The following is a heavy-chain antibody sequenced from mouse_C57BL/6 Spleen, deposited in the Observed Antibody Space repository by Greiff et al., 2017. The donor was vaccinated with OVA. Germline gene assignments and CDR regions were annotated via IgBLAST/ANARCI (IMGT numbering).Heavy chain of an antibody. D-gene: IGHD1-1*01. CDR3: TRYCGSTYYFDD. CDR2: IYPETGGT. V-gene: IGHV1-15*01. J-gene: IGHJ2*01. Sequence: VQLQQSGAELVRPGASVTLSCKASGYTFTDYEMHWVKPTPVHGLEWFGAIYPETGGTAYNQKFKGKAILTADKSSSTSYMELRSLTSEDSAVDYCTRYCGSTYYFDDWGQGTTLTVSS. CDR1: GYTFTDYE.